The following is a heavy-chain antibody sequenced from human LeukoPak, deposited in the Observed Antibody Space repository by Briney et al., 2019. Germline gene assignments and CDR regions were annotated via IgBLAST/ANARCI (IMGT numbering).Heavy chain of an antibody. CDR1: GYFISSGYY. J-gene: IGHJ4*02. V-gene: IGHV4-38-2*02. CDR3: ARVSNPYYFDQ. CDR2: IYHSGST. D-gene: IGHD4-11*01. Sequence: SETLSLTCTVSGYFISSGYYWGWIRQPPGKGLEWIGSIYHSGSTYYIPSLKSRVSISVDTSKNQFSLKLSSVTAADTAVYYCARVSNPYYFDQWGQGTLVTVSS.